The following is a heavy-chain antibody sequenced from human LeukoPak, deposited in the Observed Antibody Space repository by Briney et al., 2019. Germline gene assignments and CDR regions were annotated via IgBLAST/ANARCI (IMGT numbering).Heavy chain of an antibody. Sequence: SETLSLTCTVSSGFVISGNYYWSWIRQPPGKGLEWIGEINHSGSTNYNPSLKSRVTISVDTSKNQFSLKLSSVTAAGTAVYYCARVTRGSSVDYWGQGTLVTVSS. D-gene: IGHD1-26*01. CDR2: INHSGST. CDR3: ARVTRGSSVDY. CDR1: SGFVISGNYY. J-gene: IGHJ4*02. V-gene: IGHV4-39*07.